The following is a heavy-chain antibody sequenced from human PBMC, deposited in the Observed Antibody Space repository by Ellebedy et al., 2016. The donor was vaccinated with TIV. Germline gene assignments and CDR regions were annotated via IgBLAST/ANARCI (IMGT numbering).Heavy chain of an antibody. CDR1: GFIFSRYA. Sequence: GESLKISCAACGFIFSRYAMSWVRQAPGKGLEWVGRIKSKTDGGTTDYAAPVKGRFTISRDDSKNTLYLQMDSLKTEDTAVYYCTTITSGGFDPWGQGTLVTVSS. D-gene: IGHD3-16*01. J-gene: IGHJ5*02. CDR3: TTITSGGFDP. CDR2: IKSKTDGGTT. V-gene: IGHV3-15*01.